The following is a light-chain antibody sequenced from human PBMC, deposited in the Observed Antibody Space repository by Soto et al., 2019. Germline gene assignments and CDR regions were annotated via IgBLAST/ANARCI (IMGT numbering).Light chain of an antibody. J-gene: IGLJ1*01. Sequence: QSALTQPRLVSGSPGQSITISCTGTSSDVGGYNYVSWYRQHPGKAPKLMIYDVSKRPSGVPDRFSGSKSGNTASLTISGLQAEDEADYYCCSYAGSYTHYVFGTGTKLTVL. V-gene: IGLV2-11*01. CDR1: SSDVGGYNY. CDR2: DVS. CDR3: CSYAGSYTHYV.